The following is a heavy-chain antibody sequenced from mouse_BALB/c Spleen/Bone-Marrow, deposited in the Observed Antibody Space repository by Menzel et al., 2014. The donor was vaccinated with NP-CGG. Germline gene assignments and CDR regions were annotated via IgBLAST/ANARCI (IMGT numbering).Heavy chain of an antibody. J-gene: IGHJ3*01. D-gene: IGHD2-4*01. Sequence: EVHLVESGGGLVKPGGSLKLSCAASGFTFSSYAMSWVRQTPEKRLEWVATISSGGSYTYYPDSVKGRFTISRDNAKNTLCLQMSSLRSEDTAMYYCARKSYYDYDGRPWFAYWGQGTLVTVSA. V-gene: IGHV5-9-3*01. CDR3: ARKSYYDYDGRPWFAY. CDR1: GFTFSSYA. CDR2: ISSGGSYT.